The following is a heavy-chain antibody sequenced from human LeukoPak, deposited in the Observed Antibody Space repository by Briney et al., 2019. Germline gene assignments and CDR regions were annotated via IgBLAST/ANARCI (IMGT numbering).Heavy chain of an antibody. J-gene: IGHJ3*02. CDR1: GFTFSSYG. Sequence: GGSLRLSCAASGFTFSSYGMHWVRQAPGKGLEWAAVIWYDGSNKYYADSVKGRFTISRDNSKNTLYLQMNSLRAEDTAVYYCAREPITIFGTAFDIWGQGTMVTVSS. CDR3: AREPITIFGTAFDI. CDR2: IWYDGSNK. D-gene: IGHD3-3*01. V-gene: IGHV3-33*01.